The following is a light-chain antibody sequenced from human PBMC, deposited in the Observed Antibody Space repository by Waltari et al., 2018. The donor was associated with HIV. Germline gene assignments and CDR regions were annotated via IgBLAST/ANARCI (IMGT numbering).Light chain of an antibody. CDR1: SSAVGKYNL. Sequence: QSALTQPASVSGSLGQSITISCTGTSSAVGKYNLVSGFQQHPGKAPKVNIYDVTKRPSGVSDRCSGSKSGNTAALTIAGLQAEDEADYYCSSVAKNITFIFGGVTKLTVL. V-gene: IGLV2-23*02. J-gene: IGLJ2*01. CDR3: SSVAKNITFI. CDR2: DVT.